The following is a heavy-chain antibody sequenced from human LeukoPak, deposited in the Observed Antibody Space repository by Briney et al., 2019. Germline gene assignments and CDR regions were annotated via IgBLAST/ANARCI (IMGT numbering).Heavy chain of an antibody. CDR2: IYYSGST. J-gene: IGHJ6*04. Sequence: SETLSLTCTVSGGSISSYYWSWIRQPPGKGLEWIGYIYYSGSTYYNPSLKSRVTISVDTSKNQFSLKLSSVTAADTAVYYCARHVQSGRVPAALDVWGKGTTVTVSS. CDR3: ARHVQSGRVPAALDV. V-gene: IGHV4-59*08. D-gene: IGHD2-2*01. CDR1: GGSISSYY.